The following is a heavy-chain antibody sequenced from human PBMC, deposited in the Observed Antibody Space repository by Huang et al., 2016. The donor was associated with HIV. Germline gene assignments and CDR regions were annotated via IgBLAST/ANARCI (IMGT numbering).Heavy chain of an antibody. D-gene: IGHD4-17*01. CDR3: ARSAYGDLDY. CDR2: MNPNTGNT. Sequence: QVHLVQSGAEVKKPGASVKVSCKASGYTFTNYDINVVRQAPGRGVEWRGWMNPNTGNTGFAQSFQGRVTMTRKTSITTAYMELTSLTSEDTAVDYCARSAYGDLDYWGLGTLVIVSS. V-gene: IGHV1-8*02. J-gene: IGHJ4*02. CDR1: GYTFTNYD.